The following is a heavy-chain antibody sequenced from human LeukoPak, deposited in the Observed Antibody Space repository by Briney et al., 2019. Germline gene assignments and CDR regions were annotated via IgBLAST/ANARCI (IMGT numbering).Heavy chain of an antibody. V-gene: IGHV3-21*01. Sequence: GGSLRLSCAASGFTFSSYNMNWVRQAPGKGLEWVSSISCYSSYIYYADVVKGRFIISRDNAKNSLYLQMNSLRAEDTAVYYFAGGMSSSDWLIDYWGQGTLVTVSS. CDR3: AGGMSSSDWLIDY. D-gene: IGHD6-19*01. CDR1: GFTFSSYN. J-gene: IGHJ4*02. CDR2: ISCYSSYI.